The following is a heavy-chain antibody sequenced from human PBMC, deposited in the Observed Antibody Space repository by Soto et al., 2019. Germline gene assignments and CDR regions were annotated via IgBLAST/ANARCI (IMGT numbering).Heavy chain of an antibody. V-gene: IGHV3-23*01. Sequence: GGSLRLSCAASGFTFSSYAMSWVRQAPGKGLEWVSAISGSGGSTYYADSVKGRFTISRDNSKNTLYLQMNSLRAEDTAVYYCAKDRAYSYGYGGNWFDPWGQGTLVTVSS. CDR3: AKDRAYSYGYGGNWFDP. CDR1: GFTFSSYA. J-gene: IGHJ5*02. D-gene: IGHD5-18*01. CDR2: ISGSGGST.